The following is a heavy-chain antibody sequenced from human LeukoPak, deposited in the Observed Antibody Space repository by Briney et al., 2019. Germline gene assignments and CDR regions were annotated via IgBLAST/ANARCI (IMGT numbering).Heavy chain of an antibody. V-gene: IGHV3-23*01. CDR2: ISGSGGST. CDR3: AKDRGTPGYSGSYSDY. CDR1: GFTFSSYA. D-gene: IGHD1-26*01. Sequence: GGSLRLSCAASGFTFSSYAMSRVRQAPGKGLEWVSGISGSGGSTYYADSVKGRFTISRDNSKNTLYLQMNSLRAEDTAVYYCAKDRGTPGYSGSYSDYWGQGTLVTVSS. J-gene: IGHJ4*02.